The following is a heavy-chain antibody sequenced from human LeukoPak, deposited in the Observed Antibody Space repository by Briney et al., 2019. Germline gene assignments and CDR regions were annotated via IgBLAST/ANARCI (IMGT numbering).Heavy chain of an antibody. D-gene: IGHD2-15*01. J-gene: IGHJ4*02. CDR1: GGSFSGYY. Sequence: PSETLSLTCAVYGGSFSGYYWSWIRQPPGKGLEWNGEINHSGSTNYNPSLKSRVTISVDTSKNQFSLKLSSVIAADTSAYYCARGRAKDIVVVVAATDFDYWGQGTLVTVSS. V-gene: IGHV4-34*01. CDR2: INHSGST. CDR3: ARGRAKDIVVVVAATDFDY.